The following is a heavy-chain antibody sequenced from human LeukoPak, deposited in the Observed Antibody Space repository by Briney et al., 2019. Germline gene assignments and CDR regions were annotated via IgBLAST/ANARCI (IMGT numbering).Heavy chain of an antibody. J-gene: IGHJ4*02. CDR1: GGCISSGGYS. Sequence: SETLSLTCAVSGGCISSGGYSWSWIRQPPGKGVERIGYIYHSGSTYYNPSLKSRVTISVDRSKNQFSLKLSSVTAADTAVYYCARGLRLGESSFDYWGQGTLVTVSS. D-gene: IGHD3-16*01. CDR3: ARGLRLGESSFDY. CDR2: IYHSGST. V-gene: IGHV4-30-2*01.